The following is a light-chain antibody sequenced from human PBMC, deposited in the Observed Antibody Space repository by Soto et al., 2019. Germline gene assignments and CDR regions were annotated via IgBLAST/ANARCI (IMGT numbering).Light chain of an antibody. Sequence: DIQMTQSPSSLSASVGDRVTITCRASQSISSWLAWYQQKPGKAPKLLIYYASSLESGVPSRFSGSGSGTEFTLTISSLPPDDFATYYCQQYNSYSPTFGQWTRLEIK. CDR1: QSISSW. CDR3: QQYNSYSPT. V-gene: IGKV1-5*01. CDR2: YAS. J-gene: IGKJ5*01.